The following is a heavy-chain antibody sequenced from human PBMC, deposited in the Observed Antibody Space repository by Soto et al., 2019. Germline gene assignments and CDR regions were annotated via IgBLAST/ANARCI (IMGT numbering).Heavy chain of an antibody. CDR2: MSPNSGNT. CDR3: ARDYGGNSGWFDP. D-gene: IGHD4-17*01. CDR1: GYTFTSYD. V-gene: IGHV1-8*01. J-gene: IGHJ5*02. Sequence: QVQLVQSGAEVKRPGASVKVSCKASGYTFTSYDLNWVRQATGQGPEWIGWMSPNSGNTGYAEKFQGRVTMTTNTAMSTAYMELSSLTSEDTAVYYCARDYGGNSGWFDPWGQGTLVTVSS.